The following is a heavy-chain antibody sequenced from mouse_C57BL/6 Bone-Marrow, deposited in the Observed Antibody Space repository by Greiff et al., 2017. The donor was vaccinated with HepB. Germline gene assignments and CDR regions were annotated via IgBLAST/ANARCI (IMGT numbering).Heavy chain of an antibody. CDR1: GYTFTEYT. CDR3: ARHEDDDGYDAY. CDR2: FYPGSGSI. Sequence: VKLMESGAELVKPGASVKLSCKASGYTFTEYTIHWVKQRTGQGLEWIGWFYPGSGSIKYNEKFKDKATLTADKSSSTSYMELSRMTSEDSAVYCWARHEDDDGYDAYWGQGTLFTVSA. D-gene: IGHD2-2*01. J-gene: IGHJ3*01. V-gene: IGHV1-62-2*01.